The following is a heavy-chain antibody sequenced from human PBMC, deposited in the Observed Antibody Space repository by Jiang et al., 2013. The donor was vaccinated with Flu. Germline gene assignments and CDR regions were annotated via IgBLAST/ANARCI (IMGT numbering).Heavy chain of an antibody. D-gene: IGHD5-18*01. J-gene: IGHJ4*02. CDR2: IIPIYGTT. Sequence: VSCRYSGGTFSGYSFSWVRQAPGQGLEWMGGIIPIYGTTQYAQKFQGRVTITADESTSTTFMDLGSLTSQDTAVYFCARDQGLGYTYGYGPFDYWGRGTLITVSS. CDR3: ARDQGLGYTYGYGPFDY. V-gene: IGHV1-69*01. CDR1: GGTFSGYS.